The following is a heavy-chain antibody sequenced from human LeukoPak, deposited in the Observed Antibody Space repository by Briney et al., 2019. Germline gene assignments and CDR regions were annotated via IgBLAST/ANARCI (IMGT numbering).Heavy chain of an antibody. Sequence: PSETLSLSCAVYGGSFSGYYWSWIRQPPGKGLEWIGEINHSGSTNYNPSLKSRVTISVDTSKNQFSLKLSSVTAADTAVYYCARGAPEPYYYDSSGYMLFDYWGQGTLVTVSS. V-gene: IGHV4-34*01. D-gene: IGHD3-22*01. CDR3: ARGAPEPYYYDSSGYMLFDY. CDR2: INHSGST. CDR1: GGSFSGYY. J-gene: IGHJ4*02.